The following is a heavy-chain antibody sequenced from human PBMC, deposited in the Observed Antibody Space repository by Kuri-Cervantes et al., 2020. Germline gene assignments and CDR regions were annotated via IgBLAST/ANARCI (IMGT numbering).Heavy chain of an antibody. CDR3: ARYYYDSSGYYRFDY. CDR1: GGSISSYY. CDR2: IHYSGST. D-gene: IGHD3-22*01. J-gene: IGHJ4*02. Sequence: SETLSLTCTVSGGSISSYYWSWIRQPPGKGLEWIGYIHYSGSTNYNPSLKSRVTISVDTSKNQFSLKLSSVTAADTAVYYCARYYYDSSGYYRFDYWGQGTLVTVSS. V-gene: IGHV4-59*01.